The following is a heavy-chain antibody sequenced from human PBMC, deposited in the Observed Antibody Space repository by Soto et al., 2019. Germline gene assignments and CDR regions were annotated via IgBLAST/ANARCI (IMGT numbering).Heavy chain of an antibody. V-gene: IGHV4-30-2*01. D-gene: IGHD3-10*01. CDR2: ISHTGST. J-gene: IGHJ5*02. CDR3: ARAVTPYFGTWFDP. Sequence: LQLQESGSGLVKPSQTLSLTCAVSGGSITSGNTYSWSWIRQPPGKGLEWIGSISHTGSTSYNPSLKSRVSMSVDKSKNQFSLKLSSVTAADMAVYYWARAVTPYFGTWFDPWGQGTLVTVSS. CDR1: GGSITSGNTYS.